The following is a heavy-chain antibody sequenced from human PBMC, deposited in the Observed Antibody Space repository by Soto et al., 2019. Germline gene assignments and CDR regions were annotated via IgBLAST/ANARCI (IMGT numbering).Heavy chain of an antibody. CDR3: AKATSSSPYYMDV. Sequence: EVQVLESGGGSVQPGGSLRLSCAASGFTFSNFAMSWVRHAPGKGLEWVSEISGSTGTTYYADSVKGRFIISRDNSKNTLHLPMNSLRAEDTAVYYCAKATSSSPYYMDVWGKGTTVTVSS. V-gene: IGHV3-23*01. J-gene: IGHJ6*03. CDR2: ISGSTGTT. CDR1: GFTFSNFA. D-gene: IGHD2-2*01.